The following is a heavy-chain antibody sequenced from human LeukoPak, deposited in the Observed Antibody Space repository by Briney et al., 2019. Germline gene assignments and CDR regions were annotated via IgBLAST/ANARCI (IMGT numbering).Heavy chain of an antibody. CDR1: GGSISSYY. V-gene: IGHV4-59*01. CDR3: ARDGAVNWFDP. Sequence: SETLSLTCTVSGGSISSYYWSRIRQPPGKGLEWIGYIYYSGSTNYNPSLKSRVTISVDTSKNQFSLNLISVTAADTAVYYCARDGAVNWFDPWGQGTLVTVSS. J-gene: IGHJ5*02. CDR2: IYYSGST. D-gene: IGHD3-16*01.